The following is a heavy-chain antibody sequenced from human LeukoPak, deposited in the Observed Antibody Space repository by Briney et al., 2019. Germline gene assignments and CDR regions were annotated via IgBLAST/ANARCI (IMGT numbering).Heavy chain of an antibody. V-gene: IGHV1-69*05. J-gene: IGHJ4*02. CDR2: IIPIFGTA. Sequence: ASVKVSCKASGGTISSYAISWVRQAPGQGLEWMGGIIPIFGTANYAQKFQGRVTITTDESTSTAYMELSSLRSEDTAVYYCARGGHGYCSGGSCYSRNLYYFDYWGQGTLVTVSS. D-gene: IGHD2-15*01. CDR1: GGTISSYA. CDR3: ARGGHGYCSGGSCYSRNLYYFDY.